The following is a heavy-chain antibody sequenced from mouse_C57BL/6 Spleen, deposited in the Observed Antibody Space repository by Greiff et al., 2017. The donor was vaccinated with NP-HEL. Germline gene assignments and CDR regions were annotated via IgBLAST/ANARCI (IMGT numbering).Heavy chain of an antibody. CDR2: IYPGGGYT. CDR1: GYTFTNYW. V-gene: IGHV1-63*01. D-gene: IGHD2-4*01. Sequence: VQLQQSGAELVRPATSVKMSCKASGYTFTNYWIGWAKQRPGHGLEWIGDIYPGGGYTNYNEKFKGKATLTADKSSSTAYMQFSSLTSEDSAIYYCARSYDYDDYAMDYWGQGTSVTVSS. CDR3: ARSYDYDDYAMDY. J-gene: IGHJ4*01.